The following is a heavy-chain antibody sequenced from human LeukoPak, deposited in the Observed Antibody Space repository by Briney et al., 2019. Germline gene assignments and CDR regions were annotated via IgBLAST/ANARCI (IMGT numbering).Heavy chain of an antibody. J-gene: IGHJ4*02. D-gene: IGHD2-8*01. CDR2: IYSGGST. V-gene: IGHV3-53*01. CDR3: ARDLGYCTNGVCHTRFDY. CDR1: GFTVSGNY. Sequence: GGSLRLSCAASGFTVSGNYMSWVRQAPGKGLEWVSTIYSGGSTYYADSVKGRFSISRDNTKGSLFLQLNSLRAEDTAVYYCARDLGYCTNGVCHTRFDYWGQGTLVAVSS.